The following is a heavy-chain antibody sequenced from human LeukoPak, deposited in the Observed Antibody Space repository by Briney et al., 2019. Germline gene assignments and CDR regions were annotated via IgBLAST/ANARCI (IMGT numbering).Heavy chain of an antibody. CDR3: ARALWFGESYAFDI. CDR1: GGSISSYD. CDR2: IYYSGST. J-gene: IGHJ3*02. D-gene: IGHD3-10*01. V-gene: IGHV4-59*01. Sequence: SETLSLTCTVSGGSISSYDWSWIRQPPGKGLEWIGYIYYSGSTNYNPSLKSRVTISVDTSKNQFSLKLSSVTAADTAVYYCARALWFGESYAFDIWGQGTMVTVSS.